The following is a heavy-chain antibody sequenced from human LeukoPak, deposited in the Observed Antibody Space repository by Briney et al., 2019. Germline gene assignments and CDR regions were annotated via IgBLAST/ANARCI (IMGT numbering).Heavy chain of an antibody. CDR1: GFTFSTXT. CDR3: AQEIWGSRT. V-gene: IGHV3-48*04. J-gene: IGHJ5*02. Sequence: XGSXXLSCAASGFTFSTXTMNWVRXAPGKXLEWISSINNDGTTIYYADSVKGRFTISRDNAKNSLYLQMNSLRAEDTAVYYCAQEIWGSRTLGQGTLVTVSS. CDR2: INNDGTTI. D-gene: IGHD3-16*01.